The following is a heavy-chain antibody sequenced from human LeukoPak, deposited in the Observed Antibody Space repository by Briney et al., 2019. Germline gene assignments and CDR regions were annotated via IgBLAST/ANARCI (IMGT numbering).Heavy chain of an antibody. Sequence: GGSLRLSCAASGFTFSSYAMSWVRQAPGKGLEWVSAISGSGGSTYYADSVKGRFTISRDNSKNTLYLQMNSLRAEDTAVYYCAKDTMITFGGVTGIPPIGYWGQGTLVTVSS. CDR2: ISGSGGST. CDR1: GFTFSSYA. CDR3: AKDTMITFGGVTGIPPIGY. V-gene: IGHV3-23*01. D-gene: IGHD3-16*02. J-gene: IGHJ4*02.